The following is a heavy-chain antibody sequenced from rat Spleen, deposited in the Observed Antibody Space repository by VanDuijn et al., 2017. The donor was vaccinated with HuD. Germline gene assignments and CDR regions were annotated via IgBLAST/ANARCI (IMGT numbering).Heavy chain of an antibody. CDR3: ARTGFAY. V-gene: IGHV5-22*01. J-gene: IGHJ3*01. CDR2: IRHDGSST. Sequence: EVQLVESGGGLVQPGRSMKLSCAASGFTFSNYDMAWVRQTPKRGLEWVATIRHDGSSTDYGDSVKGRFVISKDNAKNTGYLQMKNLRSEDTAMYYCARTGFAYWGQGTLVTVSS. CDR1: GFTFSNYD.